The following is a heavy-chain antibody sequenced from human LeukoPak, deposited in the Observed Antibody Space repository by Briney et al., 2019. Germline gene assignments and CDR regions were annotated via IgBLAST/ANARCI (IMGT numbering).Heavy chain of an antibody. V-gene: IGHV3-30*04. CDR1: GFTFSSYA. CDR3: AREGIAAAGTSWFDP. Sequence: GGSLRLSCAASGFTFSSYAMHWVRQAPGKGLEWVAVISYDGSNKHYADSVKGRFTISRDNSKNTLYLQMNSLRAEDTAVYYCAREGIAAAGTSWFDPWGQGTLVTVSS. D-gene: IGHD6-13*01. CDR2: ISYDGSNK. J-gene: IGHJ5*02.